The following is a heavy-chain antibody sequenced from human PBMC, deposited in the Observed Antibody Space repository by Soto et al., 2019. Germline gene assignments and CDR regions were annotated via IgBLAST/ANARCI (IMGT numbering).Heavy chain of an antibody. J-gene: IGHJ6*02. V-gene: IGHV4-34*01. CDR2: INHSGST. D-gene: IGHD2-2*01. CDR3: ARVRGHRVIVVVPAARAGMDV. Sequence: SETLSLTCGVSGYSISSGYYWSWIRQPPGKGLEWIGEINHSGSTNYNPSLKSRVTISVDTSKNQFSLKLSSVTAADTAVYYCARVRGHRVIVVVPAARAGMDVWGQGTTVTVSS. CDR1: GYSISSGYY.